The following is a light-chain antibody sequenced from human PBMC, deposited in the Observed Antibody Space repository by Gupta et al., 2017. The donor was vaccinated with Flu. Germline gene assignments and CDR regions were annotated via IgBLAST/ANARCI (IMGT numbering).Light chain of an antibody. Sequence: QSVLTQPPSASGTPGQRVTISCSGSSPNIGINTVNWYQQLPGAAPKLVIFSNNQRPSRVPDRFSGSKSGTSASLAISGLQSEDEADYYCVTWDGSLDGAVFGGGTKLTVL. J-gene: IGLJ3*02. V-gene: IGLV1-44*01. CDR3: VTWDGSLDGAV. CDR1: SPNIGINT. CDR2: SNN.